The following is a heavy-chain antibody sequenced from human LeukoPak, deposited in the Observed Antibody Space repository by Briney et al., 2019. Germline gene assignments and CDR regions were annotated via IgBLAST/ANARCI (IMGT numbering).Heavy chain of an antibody. CDR3: AKDHEWGHFDY. D-gene: IGHD1-26*01. V-gene: IGHV3-23*01. Sequence: GGSLRLSCAASGFTFSSNAMSWVRHAPGKGLEWVSAISGSGGSTYYADSVKGRFTISRDNSKNTLYLQMDSLRAEDTAVYYCAKDHEWGHFDYWGQGTLVTVSS. CDR2: ISGSGGST. CDR1: GFTFSSNA. J-gene: IGHJ4*02.